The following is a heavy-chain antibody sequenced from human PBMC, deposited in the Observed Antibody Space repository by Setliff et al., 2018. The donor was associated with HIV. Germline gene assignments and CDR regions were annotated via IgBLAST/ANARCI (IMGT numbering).Heavy chain of an antibody. J-gene: IGHJ6*03. CDR2: IYHTGSS. CDR1: GFSISSRYY. V-gene: IGHV4-38-2*01. Sequence: KASETLSLTCDVSGFSISSRYYWGWIRQSPGKGLEWIGNIYHTGSSYYNPSLNDRATISLDTSKNQFSLKLSSVSAADTAVYYCARVSKTYWYSIPRDYYHHMDVWGKGTTVTVSS. D-gene: IGHD2-8*02. CDR3: ARVSKTYWYSIPRDYYHHMDV.